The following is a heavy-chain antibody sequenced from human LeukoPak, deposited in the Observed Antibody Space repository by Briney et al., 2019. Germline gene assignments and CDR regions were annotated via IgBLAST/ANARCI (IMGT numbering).Heavy chain of an antibody. Sequence: SETLSLTCTVSGGSISSGGYYWSWIRQHPGKGLEWIGYIYYSGSTYYNPSLKSRVTISVDTSKNQFSLKLSSVTAADTAVYYRARDHNNHFDYWGQGTLVTVSS. D-gene: IGHD1-14*01. CDR3: ARDHNNHFDY. J-gene: IGHJ4*02. V-gene: IGHV4-31*03. CDR2: IYYSGST. CDR1: GGSISSGGYY.